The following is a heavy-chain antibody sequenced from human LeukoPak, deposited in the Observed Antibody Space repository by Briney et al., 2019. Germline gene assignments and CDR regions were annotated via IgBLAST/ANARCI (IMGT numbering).Heavy chain of an antibody. V-gene: IGHV3-7*01. Sequence: GGSLRLSCAVSGFTFSSYAMSWVRQAPGKGLEWVANIKQDGSEKYYVDSVKGRFTISRDNAKDSVYMQMNSLRAEDTAVYSCARQRRYCSGDSCYQRTFDFWGQGTLVTVSS. CDR3: ARQRRYCSGDSCYQRTFDF. J-gene: IGHJ4*02. D-gene: IGHD2-15*01. CDR1: GFTFSSYA. CDR2: IKQDGSEK.